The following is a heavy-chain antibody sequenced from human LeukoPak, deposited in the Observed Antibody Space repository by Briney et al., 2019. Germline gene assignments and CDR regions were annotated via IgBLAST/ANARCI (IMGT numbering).Heavy chain of an antibody. CDR2: INWNGGST. J-gene: IGHJ4*02. D-gene: IGHD1-20*01. CDR1: GFTFDDYG. Sequence: GGSLRLSCAASGFTFDDYGMSWVRQAPGKGLEWVSGINWNGGSTGYADSVKGRFTISRDNAKNSLYLQVNSLRAEDTALYYCARVRDRYNWNDFDYWGQGTLVTVSS. CDR3: ARVRDRYNWNDFDY. V-gene: IGHV3-20*04.